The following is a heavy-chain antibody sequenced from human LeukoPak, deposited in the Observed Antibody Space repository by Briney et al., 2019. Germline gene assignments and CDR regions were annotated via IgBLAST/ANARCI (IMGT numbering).Heavy chain of an antibody. D-gene: IGHD2-2*01. V-gene: IGHV3-66*02. CDR3: ARDDALGYYYYMDV. J-gene: IGHJ6*03. Sequence: GGSLRLSCAASGFTVNSNYMNWVRQAPGKGLEWVPVIYSGGNTYYADSVKGRFTISRDTSKNTLYLQMNSLRAEDTAVYYCARDDALGYYYYMDVWGKGTTVTVSS. CDR2: IYSGGNT. CDR1: GFTVNSNY.